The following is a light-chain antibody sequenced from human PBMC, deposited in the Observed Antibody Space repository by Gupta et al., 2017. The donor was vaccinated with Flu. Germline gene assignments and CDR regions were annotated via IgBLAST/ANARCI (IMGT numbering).Light chain of an antibody. CDR3: GTWDNSLSAVV. V-gene: IGLV1-51*01. CDR1: SSNIGLNS. Sequence: QSVLTPPPSVSAAPRQKVPFSCSGSSSNIGLNSVSWYQQLPGTAPKLLIYDNDQRPSGIPDRFSGSKSGTSATLGITGLQTGDEADYYCGTWDNSLSAVVFGGRTKLAVL. CDR2: DND. J-gene: IGLJ2*01.